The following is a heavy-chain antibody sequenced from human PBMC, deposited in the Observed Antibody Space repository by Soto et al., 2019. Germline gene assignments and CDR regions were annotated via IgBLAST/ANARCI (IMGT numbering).Heavy chain of an antibody. V-gene: IGHV1-46*01. J-gene: IGHJ5*02. Sequence: ASVKVSCKASGYTFTSYYMHWVRQAPGKGLEWMGIIDPSGGETSYAQKFQGRVTMTEDTSTDTAYMELSSLRSEDTAVYYCATDSRLDTANHWGQGTLVTVSS. CDR1: GYTFTSYY. CDR2: IDPSGGET. CDR3: ATDSRLDTANH. D-gene: IGHD3-9*01.